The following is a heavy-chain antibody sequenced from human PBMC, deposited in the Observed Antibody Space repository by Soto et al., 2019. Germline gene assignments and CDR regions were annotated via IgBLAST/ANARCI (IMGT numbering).Heavy chain of an antibody. J-gene: IGHJ3*02. CDR2: INHSGST. CDR1: GGSFSGYY. CDR3: ARPDYDFWSGKPPKDAFDI. D-gene: IGHD3-3*01. Sequence: SETLSLTCAVYGGSFSGYYWSWIRQPPGKRLEWIGEINHSGSTNYNPSLKSRVTISVDTSKNQFSLKLSSVTAADTAVYYCARPDYDFWSGKPPKDAFDIWGQGTMVTVSS. V-gene: IGHV4-34*01.